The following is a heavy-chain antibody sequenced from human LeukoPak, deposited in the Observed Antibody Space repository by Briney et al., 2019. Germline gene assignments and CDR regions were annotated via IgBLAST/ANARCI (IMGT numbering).Heavy chain of an antibody. V-gene: IGHV1-24*01. Sequence: ASVKVSCKFSGYTLTELSMHWVRQAPGKGLEWMGVFDPEDGETIYAQKFQGRVTMTEDTSTDTAYMELSSLRSEDTAVYYCATVPNLRYFDWLLSSFDYWGQGTPVTVSS. CDR3: ATVPNLRYFDWLLSSFDY. D-gene: IGHD3-9*01. CDR2: FDPEDGET. J-gene: IGHJ4*02. CDR1: GYTLTELS.